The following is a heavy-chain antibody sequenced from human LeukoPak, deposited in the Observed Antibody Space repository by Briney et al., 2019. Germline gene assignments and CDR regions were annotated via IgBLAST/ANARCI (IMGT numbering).Heavy chain of an antibody. V-gene: IGHV3-23*01. CDR1: GFTFSSYA. Sequence: VGSLRLSCAASGFTFSSYAMSWVRQAPGKGLEWVSAISGSGGSTYYADSVKGRFTISRDNSKNTLYLQMNSLRAEDTAVYYCARDYVWGSYRTSYYYYCMDVWGKGTTVTVSS. J-gene: IGHJ6*03. CDR2: ISGSGGST. D-gene: IGHD3-16*02. CDR3: ARDYVWGSYRTSYYYYCMDV.